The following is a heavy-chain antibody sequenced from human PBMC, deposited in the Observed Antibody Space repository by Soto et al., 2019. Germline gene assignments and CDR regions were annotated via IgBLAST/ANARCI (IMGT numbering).Heavy chain of an antibody. J-gene: IGHJ6*03. V-gene: IGHV3-23*01. CDR1: GFTFSSYA. CDR2: ISGSGGST. D-gene: IGHD3-9*01. Sequence: GGSLRLSCAASGFTFSSYAMSWVRQAPGKGLEWVSAISGSGGSTYYADSVKGRFTISRDNSKNTLYLQMNSLRAEDTAVYYCAKSLDAGPSYYYMDVWGKGTTVTVSS. CDR3: AKSLDAGPSYYYMDV.